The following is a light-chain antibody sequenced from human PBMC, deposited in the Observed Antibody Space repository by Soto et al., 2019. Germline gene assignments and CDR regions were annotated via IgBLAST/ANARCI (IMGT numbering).Light chain of an antibody. Sequence: QSALTQPASVSGYPGQSITISCTGTSSDVGGYNYVSWYQQHPGKAPKLMIYDVSNRPSGVSNLFSGSKSGNTASLTISGLQAEDEADYDCSSYTSSSPLGVFGGGTQLTAL. V-gene: IGLV2-14*01. CDR2: DVS. CDR1: SSDVGGYNY. CDR3: SSYTSSSPLGV. J-gene: IGLJ2*01.